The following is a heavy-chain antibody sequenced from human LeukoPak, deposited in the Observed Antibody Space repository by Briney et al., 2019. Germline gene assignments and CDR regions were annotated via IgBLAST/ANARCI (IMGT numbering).Heavy chain of an antibody. J-gene: IGHJ4*02. CDR1: GFTFSSYS. CDR2: ISSSSSYI. D-gene: IGHD6-6*01. CDR3: ARDRWQLAQNFDY. V-gene: IGHV3-21*01. Sequence: VGSLRLSCAASGFTFSSYSMNWVRQAPGTGLEWVSSISSSSSYICYAVSVKGRFTISRDNAKNSLYLQMNSLRAEDTAVYYCARDRWQLAQNFDYWGQGTLVTVSS.